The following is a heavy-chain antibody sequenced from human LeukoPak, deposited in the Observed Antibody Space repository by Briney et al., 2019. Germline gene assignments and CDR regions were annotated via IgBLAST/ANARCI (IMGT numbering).Heavy chain of an antibody. J-gene: IGHJ4*02. CDR3: ARGLPNDYGDLTDDFDY. D-gene: IGHD4-17*01. V-gene: IGHV4-30-4*01. Sequence: SETLSLTCTVSGGSISSGDYYWSWIRQPPGKGLEWIGYIYYSGSTYYNPSLKSRVTISVDTSKNQFSLKLSSVTAADTAVYYCARGLPNDYGDLTDDFDYWGQGTLVTVSS. CDR1: GGSISSGDYY. CDR2: IYYSGST.